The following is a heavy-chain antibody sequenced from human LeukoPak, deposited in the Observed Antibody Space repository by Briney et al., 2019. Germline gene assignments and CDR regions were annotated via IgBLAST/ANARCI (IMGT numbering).Heavy chain of an antibody. D-gene: IGHD3-22*01. Sequence: GGSLRLSCAASGFTFSSYSMNWVRQAPGKGLEWVSYISSSSSTIYYADSVKGRFTISRDNAKNSLYLQMNSLRAEDTAVYYCARVRFNYDSLITPRPGAFDIWGQGTMVTVSS. CDR3: ARVRFNYDSLITPRPGAFDI. CDR1: GFTFSSYS. J-gene: IGHJ3*02. CDR2: ISSSSSTI. V-gene: IGHV3-48*04.